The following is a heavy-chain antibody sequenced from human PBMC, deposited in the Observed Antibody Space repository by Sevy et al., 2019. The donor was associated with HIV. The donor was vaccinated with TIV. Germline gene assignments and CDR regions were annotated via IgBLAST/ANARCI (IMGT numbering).Heavy chain of an antibody. CDR1: GFTFGTYT. J-gene: IGHJ6*02. CDR3: AKGDSTFYGMDV. V-gene: IGHV3-23*01. CDR2: ISGSAGTT. Sequence: GGSLRLSCAASGFTFGTYTMNWVRQAPGKGLDWVSAISGSAGTTYYADSVKGRFTISRDNTKNRVYLQMNSLRVEDTAKYYCAKGDSTFYGMDVWGQGTTVTVSS. D-gene: IGHD6-13*01.